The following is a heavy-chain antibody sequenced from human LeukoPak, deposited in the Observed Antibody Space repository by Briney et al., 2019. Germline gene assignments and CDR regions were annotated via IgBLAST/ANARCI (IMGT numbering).Heavy chain of an antibody. V-gene: IGHV3-23*01. CDR3: AKVRGLYYYYGMDV. D-gene: IGHD3/OR15-3a*01. CDR2: ISGSGATT. CDR1: GFVFSSYA. J-gene: IGHJ6*02. Sequence: GGSLRLSCAASGFVFSSYAMSWVRQAPGKGLEWVSDISGSGATTSLADSVKGRFTISRDNSKNTLYLQMNNLRAEDTAVYYCAKVRGLYYYYGMDVWGQGTTVTVSS.